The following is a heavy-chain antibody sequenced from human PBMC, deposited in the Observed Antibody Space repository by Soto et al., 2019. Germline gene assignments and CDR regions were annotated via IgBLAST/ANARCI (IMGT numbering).Heavy chain of an antibody. D-gene: IGHD3-3*01. CDR3: AKDEVVGGTLALFDY. Sequence: QVQLVESGGGAVQPGESLRLSCVASGFDFTYYAMHWVRQAPGKGLESVAVMSSDGSKIHHTDSVKGRFTISRDTSKNTLFLQMNSLRKADTAVYFSAKDEVVGGTLALFDYWRQRPLVSLSS. CDR2: MSSDGSKI. CDR1: GFDFTYYA. V-gene: IGHV3-30*18. J-gene: IGHJ4*02.